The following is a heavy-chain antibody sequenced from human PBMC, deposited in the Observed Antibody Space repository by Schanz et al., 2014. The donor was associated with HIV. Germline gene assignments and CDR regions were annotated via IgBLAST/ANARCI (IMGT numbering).Heavy chain of an antibody. Sequence: QEQLVESGGGVVQPGRSLRLSCVTSGFTYRNYGMHWVRQAPGKGLEWLAVIWVDTTSKFYSDSVRGRFIISRDNSKNTLSLQMTALRTEDTAIYYCAKPEYDSSGNSQTHFDYWGQGTLVSVSS. D-gene: IGHD3-22*01. CDR2: IWVDTTSK. CDR3: AKPEYDSSGNSQTHFDY. J-gene: IGHJ4*02. CDR1: GFTYRNYG. V-gene: IGHV3-33*06.